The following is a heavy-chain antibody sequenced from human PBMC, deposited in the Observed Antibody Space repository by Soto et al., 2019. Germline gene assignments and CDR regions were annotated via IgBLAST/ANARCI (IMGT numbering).Heavy chain of an antibody. V-gene: IGHV4-4*07. D-gene: IGHD3-22*01. CDR3: ASHSYDSSGYYDHY. CDR1: GGSISSYY. CDR2: IYTSGST. Sequence: LSLTCTVSGGSISSYYWSWIRQPAGKGLEWIGRIYTSGSTNYNPSLKSRVTMSVDTSKNQFSLKLSSVTAADTAVYYCASHSYDSSGYYDHYWGQGNLVTVSS. J-gene: IGHJ4*02.